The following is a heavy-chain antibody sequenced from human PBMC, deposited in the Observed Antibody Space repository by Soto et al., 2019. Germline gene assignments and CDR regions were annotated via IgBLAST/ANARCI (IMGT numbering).Heavy chain of an antibody. CDR2: ISGSGGST. CDR1: GFTFSSYA. Sequence: PGGSLRLSCAASGFTFSSYAMSWVRQAPGKGLEWVSAISGSGGSTYYADSVKGRFTTSRDNSKNTLYLQMNSLRAEDTAVYYCAKGSYGLPYYFDYWGQGTLVTVSS. CDR3: AKGSYGLPYYFDY. V-gene: IGHV3-23*01. J-gene: IGHJ4*02. D-gene: IGHD5-18*01.